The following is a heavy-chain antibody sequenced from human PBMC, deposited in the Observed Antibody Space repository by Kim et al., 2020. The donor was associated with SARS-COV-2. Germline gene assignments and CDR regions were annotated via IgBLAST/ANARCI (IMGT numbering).Heavy chain of an antibody. Sequence: TDNYAQRLQGRVTITADTSTSTGYMELSSLRSGDTAVYYCAYVDTAMVINDWGQGTLVTVSS. V-gene: IGHV1-69*06. J-gene: IGHJ4*02. CDR2: TD. CDR3: AYVDTAMVIND. D-gene: IGHD5-18*01.